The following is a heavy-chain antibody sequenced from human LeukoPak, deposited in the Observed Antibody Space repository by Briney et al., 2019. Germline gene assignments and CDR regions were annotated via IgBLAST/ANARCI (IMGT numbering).Heavy chain of an antibody. Sequence: SETLSLTCAVYGGSFSDYYWSWLRQPPGKGLEWIGEIKQSGSTNYNPSLKSRITISVETSKNQFSLKLSSVTAADTAVYYCAVRLWFGELSANWFDPWGQGTLVTVSS. V-gene: IGHV4-34*01. D-gene: IGHD3-10*01. CDR2: IKQSGST. J-gene: IGHJ5*02. CDR1: GGSFSDYY. CDR3: AVRLWFGELSANWFDP.